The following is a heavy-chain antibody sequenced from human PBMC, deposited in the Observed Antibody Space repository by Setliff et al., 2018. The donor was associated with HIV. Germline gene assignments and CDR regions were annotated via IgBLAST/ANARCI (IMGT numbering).Heavy chain of an antibody. CDR1: GVSIPTNY. V-gene: IGHV4-4*07. CDR2: IYTTGGT. Sequence: SETLSLTCNISGVSIPTNYWNWIRQPAGKGLEWIGRIYTTGGTNYNPALKSRVTMSIGTSKNQISLKLNSVTAADTATYYCARSNPGITAGLLAYWGPGTLVTVSS. CDR3: ARSNPGITAGLLAY. D-gene: IGHD6-13*01. J-gene: IGHJ4*02.